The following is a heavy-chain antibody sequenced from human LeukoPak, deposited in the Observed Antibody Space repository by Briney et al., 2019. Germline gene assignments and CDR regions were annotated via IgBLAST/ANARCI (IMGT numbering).Heavy chain of an antibody. J-gene: IGHJ4*02. CDR1: GGSFSGYY. D-gene: IGHD6-13*01. Sequence: SETLSLTCAVYGGSFSGYYWSWIRQPPGKGLEWIGEINHSGSTNYNPSLKSRVTISVDTSKNQFSLKLSSVTAADTAVYYCARGQGSSSWYGTSYYLDYWGQETRVTVSS. CDR3: ARGQGSSSWYGTSYYLDY. V-gene: IGHV4-34*01. CDR2: INHSGST.